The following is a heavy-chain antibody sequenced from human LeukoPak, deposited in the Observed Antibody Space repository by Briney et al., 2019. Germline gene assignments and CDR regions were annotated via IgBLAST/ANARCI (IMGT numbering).Heavy chain of an antibody. J-gene: IGHJ4*02. CDR3: VRSAVGTADFDY. V-gene: IGHV4-4*07. Sequence: SETLSLTCTVSGGSISNYYWSWIRQPAERGLEWIGRISTSGSTNYNPSLRSQLTMSVDTSTNQFSLKLSSVTAADTAVYYCVRSAVGTADFDYWGQGTLVTVSS. D-gene: IGHD6-13*01. CDR2: ISTSGST. CDR1: GGSISNYY.